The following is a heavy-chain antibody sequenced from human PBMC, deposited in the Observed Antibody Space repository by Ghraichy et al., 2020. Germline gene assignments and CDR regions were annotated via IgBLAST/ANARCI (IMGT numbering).Heavy chain of an antibody. CDR2: ISYDGTND. J-gene: IGHJ4*02. Sequence: GESLNISCVASGFIFSTYTMHWVRQAPGKGLEWVAVISYDGTNDYYADSVQGRFTISRDNSKNTLYLQMNSLRADDTAVYYCARDLVYCSAHTCKDYWGQGTLVAVSS. CDR3: ARDLVYCSAHTCKDY. CDR1: GFIFSTYT. D-gene: IGHD2-15*01. V-gene: IGHV3-30-3*01.